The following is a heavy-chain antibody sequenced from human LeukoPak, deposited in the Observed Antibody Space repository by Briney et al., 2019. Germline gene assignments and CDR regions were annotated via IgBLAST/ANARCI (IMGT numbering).Heavy chain of an antibody. CDR3: ARVHSSSWFVGYYYYGMDV. D-gene: IGHD6-13*01. CDR1: GGSISSYY. J-gene: IGHJ6*02. Sequence: SETLSLTCTVSGGSISSYYWSWIRQPPGKGLEWIGYIYYSGSTNYNPSLKSRVTISVDTSKNQFSLKLSSVTAADTAVYYCARVHSSSWFVGYYYYGMDVWGQGTTVTVSS. V-gene: IGHV4-59*01. CDR2: IYYSGST.